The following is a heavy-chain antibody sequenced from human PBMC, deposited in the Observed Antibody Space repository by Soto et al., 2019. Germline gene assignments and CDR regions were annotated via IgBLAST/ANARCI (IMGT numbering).Heavy chain of an antibody. J-gene: IGHJ4*02. Sequence: QITLKEAGPTLVKPTQTLTLTCSFSGFSLITSGVGVGWIRQHPGKALEWLALIYWDDDKGYSTSLKSRLTITKDTTRNQVVLTMTNMDPADTATYYCAHTMAPRIFDYWGQGTLVTVSS. CDR2: IYWDDDK. CDR1: GFSLITSGVG. V-gene: IGHV2-5*02. CDR3: AHTMAPRIFDY.